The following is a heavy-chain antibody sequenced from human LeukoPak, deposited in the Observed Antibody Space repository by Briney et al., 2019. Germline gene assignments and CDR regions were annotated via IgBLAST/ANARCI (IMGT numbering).Heavy chain of an antibody. Sequence: GGSLRLSCAASGFTFSSYSMNWVRQAPGKGLEWVANINQDGSEKYYVDSVKGRFTISRDNAKNSLYLQTNSLRAEDTAVFYCARGYSYGYYFDYWGQGTLVTVSS. V-gene: IGHV3-7*01. CDR2: INQDGSEK. CDR3: ARGYSYGYYFDY. D-gene: IGHD5-18*01. CDR1: GFTFSSYS. J-gene: IGHJ4*02.